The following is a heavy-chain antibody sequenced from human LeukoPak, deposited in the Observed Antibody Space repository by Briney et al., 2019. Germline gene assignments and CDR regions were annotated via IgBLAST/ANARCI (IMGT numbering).Heavy chain of an antibody. CDR3: ARDPYYDFWSGQTDY. J-gene: IGHJ4*02. CDR1: GYTFTGYY. D-gene: IGHD3-3*01. Sequence: GASVKVSCKASGYTFTGYYMHWVRQAPGQGLEWMGWINPNSGGTNYAQKFQGRVTMTRDTSISTAYMELSRLRSDDTAVYCCARDPYYDFWSGQTDYWGQGTLVTVSS. CDR2: INPNSGGT. V-gene: IGHV1-2*02.